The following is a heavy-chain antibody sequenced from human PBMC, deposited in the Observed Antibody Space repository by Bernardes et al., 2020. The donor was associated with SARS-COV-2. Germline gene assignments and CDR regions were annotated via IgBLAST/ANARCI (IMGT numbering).Heavy chain of an antibody. Sequence: ASVKVSCKASGYTFTDYYIHWVRQAPGQGLEWMGWINANSGGTNYAQKFQGRVTMTRDTSINTAYVELSRLISDDMAVYYCARVYRSTFSAFDFWGQGTMVTVSS. CDR1: GYTFTDYY. J-gene: IGHJ3*01. CDR3: ARVYRSTFSAFDF. CDR2: INANSGGT. D-gene: IGHD2-2*01. V-gene: IGHV1-2*02.